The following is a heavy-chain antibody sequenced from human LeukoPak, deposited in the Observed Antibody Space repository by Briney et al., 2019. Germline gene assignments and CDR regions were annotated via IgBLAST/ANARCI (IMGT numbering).Heavy chain of an antibody. Sequence: SETLSLTCTVSGGAISSSSYYWGWIRQPPGKGLEWSGSIYYSGSTYYNPSLKSRVTISVDTSKNQFSLKLSSVTAADTAVYYCARATGVAGTKYYYYYMDVWGKGATVTVSS. CDR1: GGAISSSSYY. D-gene: IGHD6-19*01. V-gene: IGHV4-39*07. CDR2: IYYSGST. CDR3: ARATGVAGTKYYYYYMDV. J-gene: IGHJ6*03.